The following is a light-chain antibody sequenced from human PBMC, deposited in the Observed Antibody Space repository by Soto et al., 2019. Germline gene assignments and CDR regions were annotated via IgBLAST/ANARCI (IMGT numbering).Light chain of an antibody. Sequence: QSVLTQPPSVSGAPGQRVTISCTGSSSNIGAGYDVHWYQQLPGTAPKLLIYGNSNRPSGVPDRFSGSKSGTSASLAITGLQAEDEADYYSQSYDSSLSGVVFGGGTKPTVL. J-gene: IGLJ2*01. CDR1: SSNIGAGYD. CDR2: GNS. V-gene: IGLV1-40*01. CDR3: QSYDSSLSGVV.